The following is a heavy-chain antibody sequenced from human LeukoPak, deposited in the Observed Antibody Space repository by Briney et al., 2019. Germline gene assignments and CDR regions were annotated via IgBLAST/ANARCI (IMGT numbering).Heavy chain of an antibody. CDR1: GFTFSSYW. J-gene: IGHJ4*02. Sequence: GGSLRLSCAASGFTFSSYWTHWVRQAPGKGLVWVSRINGDGSTTTYADSVKGRFTISRDNAKNTLYLQMNSLRAEDTAVYYCARGPVPQPKYYFDYWGQGTLVTVSS. CDR2: INGDGSTT. D-gene: IGHD4-17*01. V-gene: IGHV3-74*01. CDR3: ARGPVPQPKYYFDY.